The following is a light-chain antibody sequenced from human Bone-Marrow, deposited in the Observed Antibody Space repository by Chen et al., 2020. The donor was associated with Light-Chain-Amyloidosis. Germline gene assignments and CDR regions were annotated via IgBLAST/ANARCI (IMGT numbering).Light chain of an antibody. J-gene: IGLJ1*01. Sequence: QSLLTQPPSVSGAPGQRVTISCTGNRANFGARLAVHWYQQLPGKAPKLLISTNSDRPSGVPDRFSGSKSGASASLAITGLQADDEGDYYCQSYDGNLKIYVFGTGTKVTVL. V-gene: IGLV1-40*01. CDR2: TNS. CDR1: RANFGARLA. CDR3: QSYDGNLKIYV.